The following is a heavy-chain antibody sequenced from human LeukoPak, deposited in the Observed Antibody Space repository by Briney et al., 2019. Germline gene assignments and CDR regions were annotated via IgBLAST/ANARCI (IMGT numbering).Heavy chain of an antibody. CDR3: ARYRGGGYDY. Sequence: PGGSLRLSCAASGFTFTNYAMTWVRQAPGKGLEWVSSISSSSSYIYYADSVKGRLTISRDNAKNSLYLQMNSLRAEDTAVYYCARYRGGGYDYWGQGTLVTVSS. CDR1: GFTFTNYA. J-gene: IGHJ4*02. D-gene: IGHD1-26*01. V-gene: IGHV3-21*01. CDR2: ISSSSSYI.